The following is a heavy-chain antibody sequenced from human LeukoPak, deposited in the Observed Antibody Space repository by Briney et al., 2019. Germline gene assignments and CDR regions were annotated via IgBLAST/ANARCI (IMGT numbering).Heavy chain of an antibody. CDR3: AEDEEQLSPWFDP. CDR1: GFTFSSYW. CDR2: IRYDGSNK. V-gene: IGHV3-30*02. D-gene: IGHD6-13*01. Sequence: PGGSLRLSCAASGFTFSSYWMSWVRQAPGKGLEWVAFIRYDGSNKYYADSVKGRFTISRDNSKNTLYLQMNSLRAEDTAVYYCAEDEEQLSPWFDPWGQGTLVTVSS. J-gene: IGHJ5*02.